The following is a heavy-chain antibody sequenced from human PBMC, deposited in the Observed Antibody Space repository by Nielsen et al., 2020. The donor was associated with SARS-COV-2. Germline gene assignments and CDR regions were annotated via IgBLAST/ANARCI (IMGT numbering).Heavy chain of an antibody. D-gene: IGHD6-19*01. Sequence: GGSLRLSCAASGFTFSSYGMHWVRQAPGKGLEWVSSISSSSSYIYYADSVKGRFTISRDNAKNSLYLQMNSLRAEDTAVYYCTRGPYSSGWYYFDYWGQGTLVTVSS. J-gene: IGHJ4*02. CDR1: GFTFSSYG. CDR2: ISSSSSYI. V-gene: IGHV3-21*01. CDR3: TRGPYSSGWYYFDY.